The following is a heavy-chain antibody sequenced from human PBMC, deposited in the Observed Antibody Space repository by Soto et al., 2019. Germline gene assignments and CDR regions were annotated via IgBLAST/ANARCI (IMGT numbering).Heavy chain of an antibody. V-gene: IGHV2-5*01. CDR2: IYWHDDA. CDR3: AHRGGATVGLYYFDY. D-gene: IGHD3-16*01. CDR1: GFSHSTTGVG. J-gene: IGHJ4*02. Sequence: GSGPTLVNPTQTLTLTCTLSGFSHSTTGVGVSWIRQPPGKALEWLALIYWHDDARYSPSLQSRLTITKDTSKNQVVLTMTNMDPVDTATYYCAHRGGATVGLYYFDYWGQGALVTVSS.